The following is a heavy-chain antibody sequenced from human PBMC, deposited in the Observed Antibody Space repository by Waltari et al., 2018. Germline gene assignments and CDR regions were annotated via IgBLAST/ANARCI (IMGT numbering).Heavy chain of an antibody. V-gene: IGHV4-4*02. CDR1: GDSMGGSSW. J-gene: IGHJ4*02. D-gene: IGHD2-15*01. Sequence: QLQLQQSGPGLVKLSETLSLTCVVSGDSMGGSSWWSWVRQSPDKGLEWIGQVHRSGRTNYNPSFAGRAIVSLDTSVDQFSLRILSATAADTAIYYCARDLGRGLFLDSWGQGMLVTVSP. CDR3: ARDLGRGLFLDS. CDR2: VHRSGRT.